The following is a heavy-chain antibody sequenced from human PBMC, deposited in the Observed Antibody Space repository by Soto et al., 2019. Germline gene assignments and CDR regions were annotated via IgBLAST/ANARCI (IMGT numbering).Heavy chain of an antibody. D-gene: IGHD5-18*01. CDR2: IIPIFGTA. V-gene: IGHV1-69*13. J-gene: IGHJ3*02. CDR1: VGTFSSYA. Sequence: SVKVSCKASVGTFSSYAISWVRQAPGQGLEWMGGIIPIFGTANYAQKFQGRVTITADESTSTAYMELSSLRSEDTAVYYCARANDVDTAMVPFAFDIWGQGTMVTVSS. CDR3: ARANDVDTAMVPFAFDI.